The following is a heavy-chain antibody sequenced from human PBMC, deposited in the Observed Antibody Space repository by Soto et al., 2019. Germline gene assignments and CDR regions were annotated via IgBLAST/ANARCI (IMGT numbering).Heavy chain of an antibody. D-gene: IGHD1-26*01. CDR1: GYTFTSYA. CDR3: TRYRKQWELLGYYYGMDV. V-gene: IGHV1-3*01. CDR2: INAGNGNT. Sequence: ASVKVSCKASGYTFTSYAMHWVRQAPGQRLEWMGWINAGNGNTKYSQKFQGRVTITRDTSASTAYMELSSLRSEDTAVYYCTRYRKQWELLGYYYGMDVWGQGTTVTVSS. J-gene: IGHJ6*02.